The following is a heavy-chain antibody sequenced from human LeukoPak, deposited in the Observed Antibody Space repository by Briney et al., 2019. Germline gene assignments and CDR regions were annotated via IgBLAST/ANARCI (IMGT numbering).Heavy chain of an antibody. D-gene: IGHD2-8*01. V-gene: IGHV1-2*02. CDR3: ARDWPRMDGMDV. CDR2: ISPNSGGT. CDR1: GYTFTGYY. Sequence: SVKVSCKSSGYTFTGYYMHWVRQAPGQGLEWMGWISPNSGGTNYAQKFQGRVTMTRDTSISTAYMELSRLRSDDTAVYYCARDWPRMDGMDVWGQGTTVTVSS. J-gene: IGHJ6*02.